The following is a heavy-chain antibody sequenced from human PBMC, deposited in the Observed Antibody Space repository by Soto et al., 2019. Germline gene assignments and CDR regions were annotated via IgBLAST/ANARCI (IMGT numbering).Heavy chain of an antibody. Sequence: ASVKVSCKASGYTFTSYAMHWVRQAPGQRLEWMGWINAGNGNTKYSQKFQGRVTITRDTSASTAYMELSSLRSEDTAVYYCARDGGPVLRYFDWLSTVNPFDIWGQGTMVPVSS. V-gene: IGHV1-3*01. D-gene: IGHD3-9*01. CDR1: GYTFTSYA. CDR2: INAGNGNT. CDR3: ARDGGPVLRYFDWLSTVNPFDI. J-gene: IGHJ3*02.